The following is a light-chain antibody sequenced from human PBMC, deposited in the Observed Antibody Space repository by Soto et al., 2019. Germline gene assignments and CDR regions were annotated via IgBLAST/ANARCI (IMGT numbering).Light chain of an antibody. V-gene: IGKV1-27*01. CDR1: QGISNY. CDR2: AAS. J-gene: IGKJ1*01. CDR3: QRYNNAPRT. Sequence: DIQMTQSPSSLSGSVGDSVTITCRASQGISNYLAWYQQKPGKAPTLLIYAASTLQSWVPSRFSGSGSGTDFTLTISSLQPEDVATYFCQRYNNAPRTFGQGTKVEIK.